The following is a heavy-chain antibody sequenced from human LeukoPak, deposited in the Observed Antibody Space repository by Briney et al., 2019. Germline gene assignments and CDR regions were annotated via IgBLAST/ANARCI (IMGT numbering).Heavy chain of an antibody. D-gene: IGHD4-17*01. CDR2: ISGSGGST. J-gene: IGHJ4*02. CDR3: AKDLRRGGYGDFDYYFDY. CDR1: GGTFSSYA. V-gene: IGHV3-23*01. Sequence: SCKASGGTFSSYAMSWVRQAPGKGLEWVSAISGSGGSTYYADSVKGRFTISRDNSKNTLYLQMNSLRAEDTAVYYCAKDLRRGGYGDFDYYFDYWGQGTLVTVSS.